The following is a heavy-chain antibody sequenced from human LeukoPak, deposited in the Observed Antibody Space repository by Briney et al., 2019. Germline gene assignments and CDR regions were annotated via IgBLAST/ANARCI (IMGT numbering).Heavy chain of an antibody. CDR3: AGLGDWNDGQICDY. Sequence: NPSETLSLTCTVSGGSISSSSYYWGWLRQPPGKGLEWIGSIDCSGSTYYNPSLRSRVTISVDTSKTQYSQKLSSVAAADTALYYCAGLGDWNDGQICDYWGQGTLVTVSS. CDR2: IDCSGST. V-gene: IGHV4-39*01. CDR1: GGSISSSSYY. D-gene: IGHD1-1*01. J-gene: IGHJ4*02.